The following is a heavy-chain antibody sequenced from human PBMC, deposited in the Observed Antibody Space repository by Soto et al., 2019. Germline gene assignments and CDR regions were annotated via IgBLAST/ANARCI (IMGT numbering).Heavy chain of an antibody. V-gene: IGHV5-10-1*01. D-gene: IGHD6-13*01. Sequence: GESLKISCQGSGYSFTNYWISWVRQMPGKGLEWMGRIDPSDSYTNYSPSFQGHVTISADKSISTAYLQWSSLKASDTAMFYCARGDSSPPTGPMAVWGKGTTVPVS. CDR2: IDPSDSYT. J-gene: IGHJ6*04. CDR1: GYSFTNYW. CDR3: ARGDSSPPTGPMAV.